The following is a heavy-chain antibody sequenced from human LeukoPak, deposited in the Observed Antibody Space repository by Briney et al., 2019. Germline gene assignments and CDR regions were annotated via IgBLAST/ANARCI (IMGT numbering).Heavy chain of an antibody. CDR2: ISSSSSYI. V-gene: IGHV3-21*01. J-gene: IGHJ4*02. CDR3: ARDRTAYCSSTSCYPGRTFDY. D-gene: IGHD2-2*01. CDR1: GFTYSRYS. Sequence: KPGGPLRLSCAASGFTYSRYSMIWLRQAPGKGLEWVSSISSSSSYIAYADSVKGRYTISRVNAKNSLYLQLNSLRAEDTAVYYCARDRTAYCSSTSCYPGRTFDYWGQGTLVTVSS.